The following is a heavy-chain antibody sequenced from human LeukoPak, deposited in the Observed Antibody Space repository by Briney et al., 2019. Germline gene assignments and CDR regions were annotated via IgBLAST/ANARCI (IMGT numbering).Heavy chain of an antibody. Sequence: ASVKVSCTASGYTFTIYAMHWVRQAPGQRLEWMGWINAGNGNTKYSQKFQGRVTITRDTSASTAYMELSSLRSEDTAVYYCARRSVDSYEIFDYWGQGTLVTVSS. CDR2: INAGNGNT. CDR1: GYTFTIYA. D-gene: IGHD5-18*01. CDR3: ARRSVDSYEIFDY. J-gene: IGHJ4*02. V-gene: IGHV1-3*01.